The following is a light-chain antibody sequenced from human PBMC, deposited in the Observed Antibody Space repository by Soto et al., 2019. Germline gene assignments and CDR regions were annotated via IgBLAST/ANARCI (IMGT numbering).Light chain of an antibody. CDR1: QSVSSSY. Sequence: EIVLTQSPGTLSLSPGERATLSCRASQSVSSSYLAWYQQKPGQAPRLLIYGASSRATGTPDRFSGSGSGTDFTLTISRLEPEDFAVYYCQRYGASSTYTVGQGTKLEIK. CDR2: GAS. V-gene: IGKV3-20*01. CDR3: QRYGASSTYT. J-gene: IGKJ2*01.